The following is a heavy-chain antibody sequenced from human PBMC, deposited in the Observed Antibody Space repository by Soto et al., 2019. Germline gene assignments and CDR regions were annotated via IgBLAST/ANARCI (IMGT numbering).Heavy chain of an antibody. Sequence: ASVKVSCKASGGTFSSYAISWVRQAPGQGLEWMGGIIPIFGTANYAQKFQGRVTITADESTSTAYMELSSLRSEDTAVYYCATEIAAAGKIDYWGQGTLVTVSS. V-gene: IGHV1-69*13. CDR2: IIPIFGTA. CDR3: ATEIAAAGKIDY. CDR1: GGTFSSYA. D-gene: IGHD6-13*01. J-gene: IGHJ4*02.